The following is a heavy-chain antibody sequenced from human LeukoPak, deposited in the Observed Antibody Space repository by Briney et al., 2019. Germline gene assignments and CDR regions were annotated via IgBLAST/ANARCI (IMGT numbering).Heavy chain of an antibody. V-gene: IGHV3-49*04. Sequence: GGSLRLSCTGSGFSFGDYAVSWVRQAPGKGLEWVGFIRSKAHGATTEYAASVKGRFTISRDDSKSIAYLQMYSLQTEDTALYYCTRHIMGPITYFDSWGQGTLVTVSS. CDR1: GFSFGDYA. CDR3: TRHIMGPITYFDS. D-gene: IGHD1-26*01. CDR2: IRSKAHGATT. J-gene: IGHJ4*02.